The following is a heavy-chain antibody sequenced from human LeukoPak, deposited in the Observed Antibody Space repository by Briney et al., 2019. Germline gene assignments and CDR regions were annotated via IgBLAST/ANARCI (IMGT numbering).Heavy chain of an antibody. CDR2: ISSSGDYT. V-gene: IGHV3-11*06. CDR3: ARAAVTLGLLSEHYYFDY. D-gene: IGHD2-21*01. J-gene: IGHJ4*02. Sequence: GGSLRLSCAASGFPFSGFYMTWIRQARGKGPEWLSDISSSGDYTDYADSVKGRFTISRDNTKNSLYLQMTSLRAEDTAVYYCARAAVTLGLLSEHYYFDYWGQGVLVTVSS. CDR1: GFPFSGFY.